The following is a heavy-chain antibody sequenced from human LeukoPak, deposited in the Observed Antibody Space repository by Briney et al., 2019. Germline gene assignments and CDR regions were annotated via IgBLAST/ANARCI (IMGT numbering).Heavy chain of an antibody. D-gene: IGHD7-27*01. J-gene: IGHJ4*02. V-gene: IGHV4-4*07. CDR1: GGPIRGYY. CDR3: ARDLDGDSFYFDN. Sequence: SETLSLTCTVSGGPIRGYYWSWNRQPAGKGLDWIGRFSTRGIINYNPSLKSRVTMSVDTSKNHFSLKLRSVTAADTAVYYCARDLDGDSFYFDNWGQGTLVTVSS. CDR2: FSTRGII.